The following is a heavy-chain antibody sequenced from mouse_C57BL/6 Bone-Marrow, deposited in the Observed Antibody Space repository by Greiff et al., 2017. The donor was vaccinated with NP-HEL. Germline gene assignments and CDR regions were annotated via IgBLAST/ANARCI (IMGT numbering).Heavy chain of an antibody. Sequence: VKLQESGAELARPGASVKMSCKASGYTFTSYTMHWVKQRPGQGLEWIGYINPSSGYTKYNQKFKDKATLTADKSSSTAYMQLSSLTSEDSAVYYCANYYGSSYTAWFAYWGQGTLVTVSA. V-gene: IGHV1-4*01. CDR3: ANYYGSSYTAWFAY. D-gene: IGHD1-1*01. CDR2: INPSSGYT. CDR1: GYTFTSYT. J-gene: IGHJ3*01.